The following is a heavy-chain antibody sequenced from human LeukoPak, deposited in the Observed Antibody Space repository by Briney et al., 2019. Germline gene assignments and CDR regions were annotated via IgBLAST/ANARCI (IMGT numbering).Heavy chain of an antibody. CDR2: ISGSGGST. CDR1: GFTFSSYA. V-gene: IGHV3-23*01. D-gene: IGHD3-9*01. Sequence: PGGSLRLSCAASGFTFSSYAMSWVRQAPRKGLEWVSAISGSGGSTYYADSVKGRFTISRDNSKNTLYLQMNSLRAEDTAVYYCASGGILTGLHKYYFDYWGQGTLVTVSS. CDR3: ASGGILTGLHKYYFDY. J-gene: IGHJ4*02.